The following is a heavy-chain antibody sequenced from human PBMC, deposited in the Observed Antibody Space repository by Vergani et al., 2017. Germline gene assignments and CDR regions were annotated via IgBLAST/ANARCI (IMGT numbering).Heavy chain of an antibody. CDR1: GYSISSGYY. CDR3: ARGGGGVRDGMDV. D-gene: IGHD3-16*01. V-gene: IGHV4-38-2*02. J-gene: IGHJ6*02. CDR2: IYHSGST. Sequence: QVQLQESGPGLVKPSETLSLTCTVSGYSISSGYYWGWIRQPPGKGLEWIGSIYHSGSTYYNPSLKSRVTISVDTSKNQFSLKLSSVTAADTAVYYCARGGGGVRDGMDVWGQGTTVTVSS.